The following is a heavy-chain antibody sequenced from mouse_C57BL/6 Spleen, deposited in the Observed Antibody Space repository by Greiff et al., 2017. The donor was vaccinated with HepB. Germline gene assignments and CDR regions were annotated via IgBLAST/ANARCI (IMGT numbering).Heavy chain of an antibody. CDR3: ARREDYGRGRDYFDY. CDR2: IYWDDDK. D-gene: IGHD1-1*01. V-gene: IGHV8-12*01. J-gene: IGHJ2*01. CDR1: GFSLSTSGMG. Sequence: QVTLKVCGPGILQSSQTLSLTCSFSGFSLSTSGMGVSWIRQPSGKGLEWLAHIYWDDDKRYNPSLKSRLTISKDTSRNQVFLKITSVDTADTATYYCARREDYGRGRDYFDYWGQGTTLTVSS.